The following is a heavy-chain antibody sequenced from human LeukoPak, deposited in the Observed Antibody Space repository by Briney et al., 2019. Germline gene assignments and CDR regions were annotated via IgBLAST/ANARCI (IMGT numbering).Heavy chain of an antibody. D-gene: IGHD1-1*01. V-gene: IGHV3-30-3*01. J-gene: IGHJ4*02. Sequence: GRSLRLSCAASGFTFSSYAMHWVRQAPGKGLEWVVVILYDGSNKYYAGSVKGRFTISRDDSKNTLYLQMNSLRAEDTAVYYCARTYNIRYFDIWGQGTLVTVST. CDR1: GFTFSSYA. CDR3: ARTYNIRYFDI. CDR2: ILYDGSNK.